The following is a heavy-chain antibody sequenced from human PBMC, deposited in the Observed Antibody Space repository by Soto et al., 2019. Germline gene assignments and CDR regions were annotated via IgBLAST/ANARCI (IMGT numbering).Heavy chain of an antibody. CDR3: AHSSGHHYYFDS. Sequence: EQLVESGGGLIQPGGSLRISCAFSGLTVSRNYMSWVRQAPGKGLDWVSVLYSGGSSSYAESVKGRFTISRDSSKNILFLQMNSLRPEDTAIYYCAHSSGHHYYFDSWGQGTLVTFSS. CDR1: GLTVSRNY. D-gene: IGHD3-22*01. CDR2: LYSGGSS. J-gene: IGHJ4*02. V-gene: IGHV3-53*01.